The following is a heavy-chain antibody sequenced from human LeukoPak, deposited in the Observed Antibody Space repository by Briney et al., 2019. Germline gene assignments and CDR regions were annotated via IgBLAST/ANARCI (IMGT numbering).Heavy chain of an antibody. Sequence: ASVKVSCKASGYTFTTYYMHWVRQAPGQGLEWMGLISPSSGSTSYAQKFQGRVTMTRDTSTSTVYMELSGLRSEDTAVFYCARALDRWFDFWGQGTLVTVSS. CDR3: ARALDRWFDF. V-gene: IGHV1-46*01. D-gene: IGHD5-24*01. CDR1: GYTFTTYY. CDR2: ISPSSGST. J-gene: IGHJ4*02.